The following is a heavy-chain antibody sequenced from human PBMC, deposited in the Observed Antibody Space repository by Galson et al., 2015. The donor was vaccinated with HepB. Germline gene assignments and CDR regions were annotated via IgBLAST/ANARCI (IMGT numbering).Heavy chain of an antibody. V-gene: IGHV1-18*04. J-gene: IGHJ6*02. CDR3: AREIVVVPSYYYYGMDV. D-gene: IGHD2-2*01. CDR1: GYTFTSYG. CDR2: ISAYNGNT. Sequence: SVKVSCKASGYTFTSYGTSWVRQAPGQGLEWMGWISAYNGNTNYAQKLQGRVTMTTDTSTSTAYMELRSLRSDDTAVYYCAREIVVVPSYYYYGMDVWGQGTTVTVSS.